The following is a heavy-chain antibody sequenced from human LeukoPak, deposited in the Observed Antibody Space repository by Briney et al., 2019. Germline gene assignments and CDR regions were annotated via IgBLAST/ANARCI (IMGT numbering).Heavy chain of an antibody. CDR1: GFTFSSYS. Sequence: GGSLRLSCAASGFTFSSYSMTWVRQAPGKGLEWVSSISSSSSYIYYADSVKGRFTISRDNAKNSLYLQMNSLRAEDTAVYYCARDIAVAANLFDYWGQGTLVTVSS. CDR3: ARDIAVAANLFDY. J-gene: IGHJ4*02. D-gene: IGHD6-19*01. CDR2: ISSSSSYI. V-gene: IGHV3-21*01.